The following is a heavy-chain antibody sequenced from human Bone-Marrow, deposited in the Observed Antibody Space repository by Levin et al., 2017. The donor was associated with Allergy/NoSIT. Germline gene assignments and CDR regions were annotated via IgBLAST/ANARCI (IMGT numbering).Heavy chain of an antibody. V-gene: IGHV3-21*01. CDR3: ASLQYGDYGDDY. Sequence: ASVKVSCAASGFTFSTHRMNWVRQAPGKGLEWVSAITASGDGTYYADSVKGRFTISRDNGKNSLYLQMNSLRAEDTALYYCASLQYGDYGDDYWGQGTLVTVSS. D-gene: IGHD4-17*01. J-gene: IGHJ4*02. CDR2: ITASGDGT. CDR1: GFTFSTHR.